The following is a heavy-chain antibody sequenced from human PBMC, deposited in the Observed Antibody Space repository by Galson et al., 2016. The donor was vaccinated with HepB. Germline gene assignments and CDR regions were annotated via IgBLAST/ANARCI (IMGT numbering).Heavy chain of an antibody. CDR3: AKVADSPGFYYQGRFDY. D-gene: IGHD3-22*01. CDR2: INPNSGVT. Sequence: SVKVSCKASEYSFTDYYIHWLRQAPGQGLEWMGWINPNSGVTHSEQKFQGRVTLTRDTSVSTAYMEVTSLKSDDTAFYYCAKVADSPGFYYQGRFDYWGQGTLITVSS. V-gene: IGHV1-2*02. J-gene: IGHJ4*02. CDR1: EYSFTDYY.